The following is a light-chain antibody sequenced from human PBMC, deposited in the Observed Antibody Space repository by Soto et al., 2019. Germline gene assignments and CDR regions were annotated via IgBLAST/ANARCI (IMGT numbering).Light chain of an antibody. Sequence: EIVLTQSPGTLSLSPGDTATLSCRASQSVSSRYLGWYQQRPGQAPRLLIYCASSRATGIPDRFSGSGSVTDFTLTISILEPEDIAVYYCRQYDNSPLTFGGGTQVESK. CDR3: RQYDNSPLT. CDR1: QSVSSRY. V-gene: IGKV3-20*01. CDR2: CAS. J-gene: IGKJ4*01.